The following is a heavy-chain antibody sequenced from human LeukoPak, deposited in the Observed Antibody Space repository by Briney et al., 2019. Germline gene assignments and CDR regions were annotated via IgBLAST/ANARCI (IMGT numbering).Heavy chain of an antibody. CDR1: GGSFSGYY. CDR3: ARGWIQLEYYHYYYMDV. V-gene: IGHV4-34*01. D-gene: IGHD5-18*01. Sequence: PSETLSLTCAVYGGSFSGYYWSWIRQPPGKGLEWIGEINHSGSTNYNPSLKSRVTISVDTSKNHFSLKLSSVTAADTAVYYCARGWIQLEYYHYYYMDVWGKGTTVTVSS. CDR2: INHSGST. J-gene: IGHJ6*03.